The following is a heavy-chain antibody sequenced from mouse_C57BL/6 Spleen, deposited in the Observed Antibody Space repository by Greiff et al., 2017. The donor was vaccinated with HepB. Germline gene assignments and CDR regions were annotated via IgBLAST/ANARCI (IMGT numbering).Heavy chain of an antibody. CDR2: IDPSDSYT. V-gene: IGHV1-69*01. D-gene: IGHD1-1*01. CDR1: GYTFTSYW. CDR3: ARSYGSNYYYAMDY. J-gene: IGHJ4*01. Sequence: QVQLQQPGAELVMPGASVKLSCKASGYTFTSYWMHWVKQRPGQGLEWIGEIDPSDSYTNYNQKFKGKSTLTVDKSSGTAYMQLSSLTSEDSAVYYCARSYGSNYYYAMDYWGQGTSVTVSS.